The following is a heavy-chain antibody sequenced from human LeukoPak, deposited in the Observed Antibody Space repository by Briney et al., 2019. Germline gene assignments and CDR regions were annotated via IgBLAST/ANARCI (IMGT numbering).Heavy chain of an antibody. Sequence: PGGSLRLSCAASGFTFSSHGMNWVRQAPGKGLEWVSGISPSGGITYYTDSVKGRFTISRDNAKNSLYLQMNSLRAEDTALYYCAREGGDYSGQVVLFFDYWGQGTLVTVSS. CDR1: GFTFSSHG. V-gene: IGHV3-23*01. CDR3: AREGGDYSGQVVLFFDY. J-gene: IGHJ4*02. D-gene: IGHD2-21*02. CDR2: ISPSGGIT.